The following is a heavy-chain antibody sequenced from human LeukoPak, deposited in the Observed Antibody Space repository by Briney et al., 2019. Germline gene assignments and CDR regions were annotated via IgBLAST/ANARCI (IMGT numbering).Heavy chain of an antibody. Sequence: SETLPLTCTVSGASISSYYWSWIRQPPGKGLEWIGYIYYRGSTHYNPSLKSRVTISVDTSKNQFSLKLSSVTAADTAVYYCASGPYPAAGTDHQFDFWGQGTLVTVSS. CDR3: ASGPYPAAGTDHQFDF. CDR2: IYYRGST. D-gene: IGHD6-13*01. J-gene: IGHJ4*02. CDR1: GASISSYY. V-gene: IGHV4-59*01.